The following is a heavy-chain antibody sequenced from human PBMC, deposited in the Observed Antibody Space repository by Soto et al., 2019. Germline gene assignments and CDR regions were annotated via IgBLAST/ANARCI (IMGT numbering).Heavy chain of an antibody. CDR2: IYYSGST. D-gene: IGHD3-9*01. V-gene: IGHV4-31*03. CDR3: ARNTDDILTGYSISFDL. Sequence: SETLSHTCTFSGGSLSSGGYYWSWIRQHPGKGLEWIGYIYYSGSTYYNPSLKSRVTISVDTSKNQFSLKLSSVTAADTAVYYCARNTDDILTGYSISFDLWGRGTQVTVSS. J-gene: IGHJ2*01. CDR1: GGSLSSGGYY.